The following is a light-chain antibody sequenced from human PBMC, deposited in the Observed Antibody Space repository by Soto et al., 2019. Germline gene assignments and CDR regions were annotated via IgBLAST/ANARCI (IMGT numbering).Light chain of an antibody. Sequence: QSVLTQPPSASGTPGQRVTISCSGSSSNIGSNTVNWYQQLPGTAPKLLVYSNSQRPSGVPDRFSGSKSGTSASLAISGLQSEDEASYYCAAWDDSLNGYVFGTGTKVT. CDR1: SSNIGSNT. CDR2: SNS. V-gene: IGLV1-44*01. CDR3: AAWDDSLNGYV. J-gene: IGLJ1*01.